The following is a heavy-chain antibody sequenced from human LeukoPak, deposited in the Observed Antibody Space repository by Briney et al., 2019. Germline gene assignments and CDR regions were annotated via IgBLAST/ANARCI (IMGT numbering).Heavy chain of an antibody. CDR1: GFTFSSYG. J-gene: IGHJ4*02. Sequence: PGGSLRLSCAASGFTFSSYGMHWVRQAPGKGLEWVAVISYDGSNKYYADSVKGRFTISRDNSKNTLYLQMNSLRAEDTAVYYCAKGDRVGALTTESPHFLDYWGQGTLVTVSS. CDR2: ISYDGSNK. V-gene: IGHV3-30*18. CDR3: AKGDRVGALTTESPHFLDY. D-gene: IGHD3-22*01.